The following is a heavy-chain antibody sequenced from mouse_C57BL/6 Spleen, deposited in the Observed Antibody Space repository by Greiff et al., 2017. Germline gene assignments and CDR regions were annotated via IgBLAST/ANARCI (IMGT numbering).Heavy chain of an antibody. J-gene: IGHJ3*01. Sequence: QVQLQQPGAELVKPGASVKLSCKASGYTFTSYWMHWVQQRPGRGLEWIGRIAPNSGGTKYNEKFKSKATLTVDKPSSTAYMQLSSLTSEDSAVYYCARYSFAYWGQGTLVTVSA. CDR3: ARYSFAY. D-gene: IGHD2-12*01. V-gene: IGHV1-72*01. CDR1: GYTFTSYW. CDR2: IAPNSGGT.